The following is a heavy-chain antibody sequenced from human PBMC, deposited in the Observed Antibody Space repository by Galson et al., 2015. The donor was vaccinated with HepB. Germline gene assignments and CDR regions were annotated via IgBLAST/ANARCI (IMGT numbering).Heavy chain of an antibody. J-gene: IGHJ4*02. V-gene: IGHV3-48*02. CDR1: GFTFSSYS. D-gene: IGHD3-10*01. CDR2: ISSSSSTI. CDR3: ARAIWFEGSHYFDY. Sequence: SLRLSCAASGFTFSSYSLNWVRQAPGKGLEWVSYISSSSSTIYYADSVKGRFTISRDNAKNSLYLQMNSLRDEDTAVYYCARAIWFEGSHYFDYWGQGTLVTVSS.